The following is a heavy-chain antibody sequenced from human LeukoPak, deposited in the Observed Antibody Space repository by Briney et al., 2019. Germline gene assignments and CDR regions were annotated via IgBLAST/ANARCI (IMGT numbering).Heavy chain of an antibody. CDR2: MYTSGST. D-gene: IGHD3-3*01. CDR1: GGSISSGTYY. CDR3: AREERFSYNWFDP. Sequence: PSQTLSLTCTVSGGSISSGTYYWSWIRQSAGKGLEWIGRMYTSGSTDYNPSLKSRVTIAVDTSKNQFSLKLSSATAADTAVYYCAREERFSYNWFDPWGQGTLVTVSS. J-gene: IGHJ5*02. V-gene: IGHV4-61*02.